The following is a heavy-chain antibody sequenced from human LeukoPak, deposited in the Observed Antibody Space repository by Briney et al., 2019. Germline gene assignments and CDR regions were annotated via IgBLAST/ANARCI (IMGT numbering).Heavy chain of an antibody. V-gene: IGHV1-46*01. D-gene: IGHD3-22*01. Sequence: ASVKVSCKASGYTFTSYYMHWVRQAPGQGLEWMGIINPSGGSTSYAQKFQGRVTMTRDTSISTAYMELSSLRSEDTAVYYCATTQGDDSSGYYGYFDYWGQGTLVTVSS. CDR1: GYTFTSYY. J-gene: IGHJ4*02. CDR3: ATTQGDDSSGYYGYFDY. CDR2: INPSGGST.